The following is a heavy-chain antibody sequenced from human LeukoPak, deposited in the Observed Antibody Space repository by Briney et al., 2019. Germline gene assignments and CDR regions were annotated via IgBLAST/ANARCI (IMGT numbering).Heavy chain of an antibody. Sequence: ASVKVSCKASGYTFTGYSMHWVRQAPGQGVEWMGWINPNSGDTNYAQKFQGRVTMTRDTSISTAYMELSRLRSDDTAVYYCAISIAVAGIGFDYWGQGTLVTVSS. CDR1: GYTFTGYS. CDR2: INPNSGDT. D-gene: IGHD6-19*01. J-gene: IGHJ4*02. CDR3: AISIAVAGIGFDY. V-gene: IGHV1-2*02.